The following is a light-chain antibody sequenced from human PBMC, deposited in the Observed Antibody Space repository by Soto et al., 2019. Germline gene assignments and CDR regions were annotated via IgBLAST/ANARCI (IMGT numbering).Light chain of an antibody. CDR1: QSVSSK. CDR3: QQYNNCLWT. V-gene: IGKV3-15*01. Sequence: EIVMTQSPATLSVSPGERATLSCRASQSVSSKVAWYQQKPGQAPRLLIYGASTRATGIPARFSGSGSGTEFTLTISSLQSEDLAVYYCQQYNNCLWTFGQGTKVEI. J-gene: IGKJ1*01. CDR2: GAS.